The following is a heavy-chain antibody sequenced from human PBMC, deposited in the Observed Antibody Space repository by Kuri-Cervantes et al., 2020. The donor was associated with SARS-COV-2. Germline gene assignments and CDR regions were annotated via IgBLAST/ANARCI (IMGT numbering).Heavy chain of an antibody. J-gene: IGHJ6*02. V-gene: IGHV3-30*03. CDR3: ARDLRKGQQIILGTFHYYGMDV. D-gene: IGHD6-13*01. CDR1: GFTFSTYG. Sequence: GESLKISCAASGFTFSTYGMHWVRQAPGKGLERVAVISYDGTNKYYADSVKGRFTISRDSSRNTLSLQMNSLRTEDTAVYYCARDLRKGQQIILGTFHYYGMDVWGQGTTVTVSS. CDR2: ISYDGTNK.